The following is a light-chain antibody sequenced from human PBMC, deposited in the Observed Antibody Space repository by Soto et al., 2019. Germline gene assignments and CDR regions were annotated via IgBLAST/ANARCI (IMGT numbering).Light chain of an antibody. Sequence: QSVLTQPTSASGTPGQRVTISCSGSSFNIGTYNVNWYRQLPGTAPKLLIHNNNERPSGVPDRFSGSKSGTSASLAIRGLQSEDEADYYCAAWDDSLNTYVFGIGTKVTDL. CDR1: SFNIGTYN. V-gene: IGLV1-44*01. CDR2: NNN. J-gene: IGLJ1*01. CDR3: AAWDDSLNTYV.